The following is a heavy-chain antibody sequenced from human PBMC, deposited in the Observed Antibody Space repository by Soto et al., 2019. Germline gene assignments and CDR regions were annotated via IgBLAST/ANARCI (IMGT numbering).Heavy chain of an antibody. V-gene: IGHV4-59*01. CDR3: AREMYSGSYQWNRFDP. D-gene: IGHD1-26*01. CDR2: IYYSGST. J-gene: IGHJ5*02. CDR1: GGSISSYY. Sequence: PSETLSLTCNVSGGSISSYYWSWIRQPPGKGLEWIGYIYYSGSTNYNPSLKSRVTISVDTSKNQFSLKLSSVTAADTAVYYCAREMYSGSYQWNRFDPWGQGTLVTVSS.